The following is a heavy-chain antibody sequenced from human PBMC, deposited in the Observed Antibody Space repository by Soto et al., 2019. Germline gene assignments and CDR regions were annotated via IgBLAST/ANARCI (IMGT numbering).Heavy chain of an antibody. D-gene: IGHD6-19*01. CDR3: AKGSHSSGWSY. CDR1: GGSISGYY. J-gene: IGHJ4*02. V-gene: IGHV4-59*01. CDR2: IYDSEST. Sequence: SETLSLTCTVSGGSISGYYWSWVRQSPGKGLEWIGYIYDSESTNYNPSLKSRVTTSVDTSKNQLSLKLSSVTAADTAVYYCAKGSHSSGWSYWGQGTLVTVSS.